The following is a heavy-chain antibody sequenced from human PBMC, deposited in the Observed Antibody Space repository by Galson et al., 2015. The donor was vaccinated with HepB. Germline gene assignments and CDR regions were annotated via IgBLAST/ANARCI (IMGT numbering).Heavy chain of an antibody. CDR1: GYTFSTYS. J-gene: IGHJ5*02. V-gene: IGHV1-18*01. D-gene: IGHD2-15*01. CDR2: ISTYNGDT. CDR3: ARGAVVEVVGGTQNNWFDT. Sequence: SVKVSCKASGYTFSTYSITWVRQAPGQGLEWMGWISTYNGDTDYARKFQGRVTMTTDISTSTAYMNLRSLRSDDTSVYYCARGAVVEVVGGTQNNWFDTWGQGTPVSVSS.